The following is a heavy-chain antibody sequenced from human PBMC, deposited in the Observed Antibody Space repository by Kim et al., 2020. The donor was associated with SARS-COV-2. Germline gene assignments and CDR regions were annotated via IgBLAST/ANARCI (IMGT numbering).Heavy chain of an antibody. D-gene: IGHD3-10*01. CDR1: GFTFSSYA. J-gene: IGHJ4*01. V-gene: IGHV3-30*04. CDR3: AGDGGWFVGFLLDY. Sequence: GGSLRLSCAASGFTFSSYAMHWVRQAPGKGLEWVAVISYDGSNKYYADSVKGRITISRDNTKNTLYLQMNSLRAEDTAVYYCAGDGGWFVGFLLDYW. CDR2: ISYDGSNK.